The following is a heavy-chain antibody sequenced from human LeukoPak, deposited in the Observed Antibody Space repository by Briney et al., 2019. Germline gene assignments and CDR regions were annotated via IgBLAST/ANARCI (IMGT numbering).Heavy chain of an antibody. Sequence: SGGSLRLSCAASGFTFSSYTMNWVRQPPGKGLEWVSNIGTSSTTIYYADSVKGRFTISRDNAKNSLYLQMNSLRAEDTAVYYCARWVCSSTSCYYFDYWGQGTLVIVSS. CDR1: GFTFSSYT. J-gene: IGHJ4*02. CDR3: ARWVCSSTSCYYFDY. V-gene: IGHV3-48*01. D-gene: IGHD2-2*01. CDR2: IGTSSTTI.